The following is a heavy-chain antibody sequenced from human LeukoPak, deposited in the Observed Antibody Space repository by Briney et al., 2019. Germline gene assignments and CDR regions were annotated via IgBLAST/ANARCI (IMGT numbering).Heavy chain of an antibody. CDR3: AKDFATGYSSGWYVY. Sequence: GGSLRLSCAASGFSFSSYAMSWVRQAPGKGLEWVSAISGSGGSTYYADSVKGRFTISRDNSKNTLYLQMNSLRAEDTAVYYCAKDFATGYSSGWYVYWGQGTLVTVSS. V-gene: IGHV3-23*01. J-gene: IGHJ4*02. D-gene: IGHD6-19*01. CDR1: GFSFSSYA. CDR2: ISGSGGST.